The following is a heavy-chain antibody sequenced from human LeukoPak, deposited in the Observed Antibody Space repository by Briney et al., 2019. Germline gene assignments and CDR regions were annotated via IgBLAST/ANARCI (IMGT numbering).Heavy chain of an antibody. J-gene: IGHJ6*03. V-gene: IGHV3-53*01. CDR3: ASGSGSYRTPYYYMDV. D-gene: IGHD3-10*01. Sequence: GGSLRLSCAASGFTVSSTYMSWVRQAPGKGLEWVSLIYSGGSTYYADSVKGRFTISRDNSKNTLYLQMSSLRAEDTAVYYCASGSGSYRTPYYYMDVWGTGTTVTVSS. CDR1: GFTVSSTY. CDR2: IYSGGST.